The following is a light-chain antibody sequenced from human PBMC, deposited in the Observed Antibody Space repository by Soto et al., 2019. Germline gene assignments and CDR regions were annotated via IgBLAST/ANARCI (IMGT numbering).Light chain of an antibody. V-gene: IGLV2-8*01. Sequence: QSVLTQPPSASGSPGQSVTISCTGTSSDVGGYNYVSWYQQHPGKAPKLMIYEVSKRPPGVPDRFSGSKSGNTASLTVSGLQAEDEADYYCSSYAGSNILVFGTGTKVTVL. CDR2: EVS. CDR3: SSYAGSNILV. CDR1: SSDVGGYNY. J-gene: IGLJ1*01.